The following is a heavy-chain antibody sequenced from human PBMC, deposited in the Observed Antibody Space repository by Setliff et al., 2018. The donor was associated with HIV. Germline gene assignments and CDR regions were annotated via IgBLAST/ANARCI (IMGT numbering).Heavy chain of an antibody. CDR3: ARPRVFDSFDV. CDR1: EYMILAYK. V-gene: IGHV1-2*06. J-gene: IGHJ3*01. Sequence: ASVKVSCKATEYMILAYKMNWVRQAPGQGLEWIGRISPNNGAAEYAPKFQGGVIMTLDTSISTAYLEIPRLTSDDAAVYYCARPRVFDSFDVWGQGTMVTVSS. CDR2: ISPNNGAA.